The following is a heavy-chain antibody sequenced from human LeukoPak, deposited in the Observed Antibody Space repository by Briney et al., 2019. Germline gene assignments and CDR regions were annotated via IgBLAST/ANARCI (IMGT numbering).Heavy chain of an antibody. D-gene: IGHD2-2*01. V-gene: IGHV3-23*01. CDR2: ISGSGGST. CDR3: AKGFCSSTSCTSYFDY. Sequence: GGSLRLSCAAPGFTFSSYAMSWVRQAPGKGLEWVSAISGSGGSTYYADSVKGRFTISRDNSKNTLYLQMNSLRAEDTAVYYCAKGFCSSTSCTSYFDYWGQGTLVTVSS. CDR1: GFTFSSYA. J-gene: IGHJ4*02.